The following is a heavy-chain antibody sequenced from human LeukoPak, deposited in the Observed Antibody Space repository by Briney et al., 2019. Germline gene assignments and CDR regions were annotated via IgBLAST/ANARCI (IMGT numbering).Heavy chain of an antibody. CDR1: GGTFSSYA. CDR2: ISAYNGNT. Sequence: GASVKVSCKASGGTFSSYAISWVRQAPGQGLEWMGWISAYNGNTNYAQKLQGRVTMTTDTSTSTAYMELRSLRSDDTAVYYCARDIARYSSSGLSPWGQGTLVTVSS. CDR3: ARDIARYSSSGLSP. V-gene: IGHV1-18*01. D-gene: IGHD6-13*01. J-gene: IGHJ5*02.